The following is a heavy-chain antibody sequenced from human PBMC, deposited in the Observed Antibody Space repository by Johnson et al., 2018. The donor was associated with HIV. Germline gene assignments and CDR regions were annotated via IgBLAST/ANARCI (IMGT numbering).Heavy chain of an antibody. Sequence: QVKLVESGGGVVQPGRSLRLSCAASGFTFSSYAMHWVRQAPGKGLEWVAVISYDGSNKYYADSVKGRFTISRDNSKNTLYLQMNSLRAEDTAVYYCARERHAFDIWGQGTMFTVSS. J-gene: IGHJ3*02. CDR3: ARERHAFDI. CDR1: GFTFSSYA. CDR2: ISYDGSNK. V-gene: IGHV3-30*04.